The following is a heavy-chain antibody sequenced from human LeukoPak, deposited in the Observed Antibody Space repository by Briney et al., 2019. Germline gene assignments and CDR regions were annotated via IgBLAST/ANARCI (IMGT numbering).Heavy chain of an antibody. D-gene: IGHD2-2*01. V-gene: IGHV3-74*01. CDR3: ANTGWDVVVPAAIRYYMDV. J-gene: IGHJ6*03. CDR2: ISGDGRAT. CDR1: GFIFTDYW. Sequence: GGSLRLSCAASGFIFTDYWMHWVRQGPGKELMWVARISGDGRATTYADSVKGRFTISRDNAMSAAFLQMKSLRAEDTGIYYCANTGWDVVVPAAIRYYMDVWGKGTTVTVSS.